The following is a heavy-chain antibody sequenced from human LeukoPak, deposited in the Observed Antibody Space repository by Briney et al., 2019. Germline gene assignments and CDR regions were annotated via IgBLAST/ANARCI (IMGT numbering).Heavy chain of an antibody. CDR1: GYRFSSYP. Sequence: GGSLRLSCAASGYRFSSYPMNWVRQAPGKGLEWVSHISSDGNTEYYVDAPRGRFTMSRDNAKNSLFLQINSLRAEDTAVYYCARDTLNGPFVISLDYWGQGALVTVSS. D-gene: IGHD3-9*01. J-gene: IGHJ4*02. CDR3: ARDTLNGPFVISLDY. V-gene: IGHV3-48*03. CDR2: ISSDGNTE.